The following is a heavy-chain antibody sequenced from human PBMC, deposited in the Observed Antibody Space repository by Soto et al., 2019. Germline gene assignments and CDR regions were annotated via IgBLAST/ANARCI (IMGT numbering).Heavy chain of an antibody. CDR1: GGSFSGYY. J-gene: IGHJ4*02. Sequence: SETLSLTCAVYGGSFSGYYWSWIRQPPGKGLEWIGEINHSGSTNYNPSLKSRVTISVDTSKNQFSLKLSSVTAADMAVYFCVGNYDSSFDYCGRGTLVIVSS. V-gene: IGHV4-34*01. CDR2: INHSGST. CDR3: VGNYDSSFDY. D-gene: IGHD3-22*01.